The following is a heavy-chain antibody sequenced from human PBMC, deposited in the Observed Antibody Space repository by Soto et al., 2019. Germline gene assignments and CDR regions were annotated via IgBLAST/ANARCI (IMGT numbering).Heavy chain of an antibody. V-gene: IGHV4-59*01. J-gene: IGHJ4*02. CDR3: ARAPYDFWSGYMGHFDY. CDR1: GGSISSYY. Sequence: SETLSLTCTVSGGSISSYYWSWIRQPPGKGLEWIGYIYYSGSTNYNPSLKSRVTISVDTSKNQFSLKLSSVTAADTAVYYCARAPYDFWSGYMGHFDYWGQGTLVTVSS. D-gene: IGHD3-3*01. CDR2: IYYSGST.